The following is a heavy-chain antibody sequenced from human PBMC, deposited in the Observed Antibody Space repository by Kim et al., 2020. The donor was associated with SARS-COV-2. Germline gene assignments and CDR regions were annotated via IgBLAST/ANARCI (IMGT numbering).Heavy chain of an antibody. CDR2: IYYSGST. CDR1: GGSISSGDYY. CDR3: ARVGGSGCCSSTSCRNFDY. Sequence: SETLSLTCTVSGGSISSGDYYWSWIRQPPGKGLEWIGYIYYSGSTYYNPSLKSRVTISVDTSKNQFSLKLSSVTAADTAVYYCARVGGSGCCSSTSCRNFDYWGQGTLVTVSS. J-gene: IGHJ4*02. V-gene: IGHV4-30-4*01. D-gene: IGHD2-2*01.